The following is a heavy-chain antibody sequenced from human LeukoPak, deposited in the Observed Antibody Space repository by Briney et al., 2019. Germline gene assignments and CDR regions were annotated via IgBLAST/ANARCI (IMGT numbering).Heavy chain of an antibody. CDR2: IYYSGSN. CDR3: ARGLFDSGTYYVDY. D-gene: IGHD1-26*01. V-gene: IGHV4-59*01. Sequence: PSETLSLTCTVSGVSISSYYWSCIRQPPGKGLKCLGYIYYSGSNNYNPSLKSRGTISVDPSKIQFSLKLSSVTAADTAVYYCARGLFDSGTYYVDYWGQGTLVTVSS. J-gene: IGHJ4*02. CDR1: GVSISSYY.